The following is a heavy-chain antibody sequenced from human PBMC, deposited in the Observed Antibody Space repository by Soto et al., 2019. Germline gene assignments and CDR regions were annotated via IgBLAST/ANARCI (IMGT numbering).Heavy chain of an antibody. V-gene: IGHV3-7*01. J-gene: IGHJ1*01. D-gene: IGHD4-17*01. CDR3: ARVGYGEPPEYLQS. Sequence: GGSLRLSCAASGFTFSSYWMTWVRQGPGKGLEWVANINQDGSERNYGDSVKGRFVISRDNAKKSLYLQMHSLRVEDTAAYYCARVGYGEPPEYLQSWGQGTLVTVSS. CDR1: GFTFSSYW. CDR2: INQDGSER.